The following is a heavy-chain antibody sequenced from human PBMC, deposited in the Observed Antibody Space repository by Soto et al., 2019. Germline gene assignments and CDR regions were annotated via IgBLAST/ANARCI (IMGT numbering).Heavy chain of an antibody. D-gene: IGHD2-2*01. J-gene: IGHJ4*02. CDR1: GFTFSSYA. Sequence: GGSLRLSCAASGFTFSSYAMSWVRQAPGKGLEWVSAISGSGGSTYYADSVKGRFTISRDNSKNTLYLQMNSLRAEDTAVYFCAKDRFYCSSTSCPDYWGQGTLVTVSS. CDR2: ISGSGGST. CDR3: AKDRFYCSSTSCPDY. V-gene: IGHV3-23*01.